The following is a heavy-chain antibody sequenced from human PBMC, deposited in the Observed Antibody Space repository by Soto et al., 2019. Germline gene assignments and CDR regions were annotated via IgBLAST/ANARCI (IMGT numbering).Heavy chain of an antibody. CDR3: ARAAQENYYYYGMDV. D-gene: IGHD2-15*01. CDR1: GYTLTELS. V-gene: IGHV1-69*13. J-gene: IGHJ6*02. Sequence: SVKVSCKVSGYTLTELSMHWVRQAPGQGLEWMGGIIPIFGTANYAQKFQGRVTITADESTSTAYMELSSLRSEDTAVYYCARAAQENYYYYGMDVWGQGTTVTVSS. CDR2: IIPIFGTA.